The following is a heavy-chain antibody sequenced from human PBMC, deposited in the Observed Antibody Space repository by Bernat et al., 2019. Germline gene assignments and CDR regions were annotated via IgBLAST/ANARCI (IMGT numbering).Heavy chain of an antibody. V-gene: IGHV3-66*01. CDR3: ARALWSLGE. D-gene: IGHD2-21*01. CDR2: IYSGGSA. Sequence: EVQVVESGGGLVQPGESLRLSCSASGFTFNEYDIHWVRQAPGKGLEWVSVIYSGGSAYYADSVKGRFTISRDNSKNTLYLQMNSLRAEDTAVYYCARALWSLGEWGQGTMVTVSS. J-gene: IGHJ3*01. CDR1: GFTFNEYD.